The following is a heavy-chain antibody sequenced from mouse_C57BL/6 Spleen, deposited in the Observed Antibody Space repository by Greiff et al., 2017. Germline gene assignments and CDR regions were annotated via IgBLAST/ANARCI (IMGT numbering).Heavy chain of an antibody. CDR3: ARDYYGSRIYAMDY. D-gene: IGHD1-1*01. Sequence: EVKLMESGGGLVQPGGSLKLSCAASGFTFSDYYMYWVRQTPEKRLEWVAYISNGGGSTYYPDTVKGRFTISRDNAKNTLYLQMSRLKSEDTAMYYCARDYYGSRIYAMDYWGQGTSVTVSS. CDR2: ISNGGGST. J-gene: IGHJ4*01. V-gene: IGHV5-12*01. CDR1: GFTFSDYY.